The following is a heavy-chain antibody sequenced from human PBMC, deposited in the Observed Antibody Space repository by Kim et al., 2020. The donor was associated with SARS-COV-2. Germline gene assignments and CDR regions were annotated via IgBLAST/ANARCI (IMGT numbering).Heavy chain of an antibody. CDR3: ARAIRQAAENSDY. CDR1: GFTFSNYW. CDR2: ISRDGGEK. D-gene: IGHD6-13*01. V-gene: IGHV3-7*01. J-gene: IGHJ4*02. Sequence: GGSLRLFCAASGFTFSNYWMGWVRQAPGKGLEWVATISRDGGEKYYVDSVKGRFTISRDNAKNSLYLQMNSLRGEDTAIYYCARAIRQAAENSDYWGQGT.